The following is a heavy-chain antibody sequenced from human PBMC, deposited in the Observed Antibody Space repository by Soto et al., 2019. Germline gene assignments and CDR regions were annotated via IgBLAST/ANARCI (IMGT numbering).Heavy chain of an antibody. D-gene: IGHD6-13*01. V-gene: IGHV1-69*01. CDR3: ARGAREQLDRRDYYYYGMDV. CDR1: GGTFSSYA. CDR2: IIPIFGTA. Sequence: QVQLVQSGAEVKKPGSSVKVSCTASGGTFSSYAISWVRQAPGQGLEWMGGIIPIFGTANYAQKFQGRVTITADESTSTAYMELSSLRAEDTAVYYGARGAREQLDRRDYYYYGMDVWGQGTTVTVSS. J-gene: IGHJ6*02.